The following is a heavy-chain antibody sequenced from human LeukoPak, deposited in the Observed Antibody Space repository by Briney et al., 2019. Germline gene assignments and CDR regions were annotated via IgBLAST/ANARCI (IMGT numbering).Heavy chain of an antibody. CDR3: ARGRYMDV. CDR1: GYIFIDYE. J-gene: IGHJ6*03. CDR2: MNPKSGDT. Sequence: ASVKVSCKASGYIFIDYEINWARQAPGQGLEWMGWMNPKSGDTGYEQKFQGRVTITRDSSISTVYMELSSLGSEDTALYYCARGRYMDVWGKGTMVTVSS. V-gene: IGHV1-8*02.